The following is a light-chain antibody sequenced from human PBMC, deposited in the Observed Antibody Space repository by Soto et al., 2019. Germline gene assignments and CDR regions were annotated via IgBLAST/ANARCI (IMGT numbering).Light chain of an antibody. CDR2: AAS. CDR1: QDIGRW. V-gene: IGKV1-12*01. Sequence: DIQVTQSPSSVSASVGDRVTITCRASQDIGRWLAWYQQKPGKAPKLLIYAASSLQSGVPSRFSGSGSGTDFTLTISNLQPEDSATYYCQQANSFPRTFGQGTKLEIK. J-gene: IGKJ2*01. CDR3: QQANSFPRT.